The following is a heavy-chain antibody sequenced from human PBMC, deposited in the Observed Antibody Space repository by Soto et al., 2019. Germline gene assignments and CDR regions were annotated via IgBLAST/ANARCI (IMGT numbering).Heavy chain of an antibody. CDR2: IKPDGREK. Sequence: GGSLRLSCAASGFSFSSYWMTWVRQAPGKGLEWVANIKPDGREKYYVASVKGRFTVSRDNGKNLLYLQMDSLTPDDTAVYYCAGDGVRNGAYNGWLDPWGQGTLVTV. CDR3: AGDGVRNGAYNGWLDP. V-gene: IGHV3-7*03. J-gene: IGHJ5*02. D-gene: IGHD3-16*01. CDR1: GFSFSSYW.